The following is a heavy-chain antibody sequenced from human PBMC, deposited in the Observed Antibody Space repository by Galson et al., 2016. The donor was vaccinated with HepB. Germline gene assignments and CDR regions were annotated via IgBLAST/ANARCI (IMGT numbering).Heavy chain of an antibody. V-gene: IGHV1-69*13. J-gene: IGHJ4*02. CDR3: ASGLPTVTHTYYFDY. D-gene: IGHD4-17*01. CDR1: GGSFSGFG. CDR2: IIPMSGTA. Sequence: SVKVSCKASGGSFSGFGISWVRQAPGQGLEWMGGIIPMSGTANYAQEFQGRVTFIADESTSTAYMELSSLRYEDTAVYYCASGLPTVTHTYYFDYWGQGTLVTVSS.